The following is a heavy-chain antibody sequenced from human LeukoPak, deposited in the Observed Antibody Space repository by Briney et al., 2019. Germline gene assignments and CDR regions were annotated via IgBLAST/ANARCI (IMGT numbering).Heavy chain of an antibody. CDR1: GFTFSSYA. V-gene: IGHV3-23*01. D-gene: IGHD6-13*01. Sequence: GGSLRLSCAASGFTFSSYAMSWVRQAPGKGLEWVSAISGSGGSTYYADSVKGRFTISRDNSKNTLYLQMNSLRAEDTAVYYCAKGGYSSSWYGAGYGAFDIWGQGTMVTVSS. J-gene: IGHJ3*02. CDR3: AKGGYSSSWYGAGYGAFDI. CDR2: ISGSGGST.